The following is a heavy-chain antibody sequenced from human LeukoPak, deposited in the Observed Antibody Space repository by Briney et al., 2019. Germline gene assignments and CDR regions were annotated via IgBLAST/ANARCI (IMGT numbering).Heavy chain of an antibody. CDR3: ARDPSTLLPTDDS. CDR1: GFTFRSYA. CDR2: ISGSGGST. Sequence: GGSLRLSCAASGFTFRSYAMSWVRQAPGKGLEWVSAISGSGGSTYYADSVKGRFTISRDNSKNTLYLQMNSLRAEDTDIYYCARDPSTLLPTDDSWGQGTLVAVSS. D-gene: IGHD2-2*01. V-gene: IGHV3-23*01. J-gene: IGHJ4*02.